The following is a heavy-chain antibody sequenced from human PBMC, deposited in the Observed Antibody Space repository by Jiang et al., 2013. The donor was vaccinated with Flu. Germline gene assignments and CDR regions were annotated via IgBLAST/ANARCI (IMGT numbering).Heavy chain of an antibody. V-gene: IGHV1-69*04. CDR1: GGTFSSYA. D-gene: IGHD2-15*01. Sequence: AEVKKPGSSVKVSRKASGGTFSSYAISWVRQAPGQGLEWMGRIIPILGIANYAQKLQGRVTMTTDTSTSTAYMELRSLRSDDTAVYYCARGLYCSGGSCYSSYYYGMDVWGKGTTVTVSS. CDR3: ARGLYCSGGSCYSSYYYGMDV. CDR2: IIPILGIA. J-gene: IGHJ6*04.